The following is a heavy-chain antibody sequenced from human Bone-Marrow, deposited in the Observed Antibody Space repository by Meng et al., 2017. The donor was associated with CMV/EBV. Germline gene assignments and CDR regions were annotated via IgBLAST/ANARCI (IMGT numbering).Heavy chain of an antibody. CDR3: ARGGGYCRSTSCDNRWFDP. V-gene: IGHV1-18*01. J-gene: IGHJ5*02. D-gene: IGHD2-2*02. Sequence: WVRHAPGEALERHGWSSADDHNTCYPRNLLGRVTMTTDPPTSRAYMGLGYLRSDDTAVYYCARGGGYCRSTSCDNRWFDPWGQGTLVTVSS. CDR2: SSADDHNT.